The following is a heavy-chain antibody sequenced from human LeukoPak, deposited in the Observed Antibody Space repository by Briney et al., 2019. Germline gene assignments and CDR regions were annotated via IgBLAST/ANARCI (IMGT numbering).Heavy chain of an antibody. Sequence: GASVKVSCKASGGTFSSYAISWVRQAPGQGLEWMGRIIPILGIANYAQKFQGRVTITADKSTSTAYMELSSLRSEDTAVYYCARDRTQGTEDIVVVPAAAWGQGTLVTVSS. V-gene: IGHV1-69*04. D-gene: IGHD2-2*01. J-gene: IGHJ5*02. CDR1: GGTFSSYA. CDR2: IIPILGIA. CDR3: ARDRTQGTEDIVVVPAAA.